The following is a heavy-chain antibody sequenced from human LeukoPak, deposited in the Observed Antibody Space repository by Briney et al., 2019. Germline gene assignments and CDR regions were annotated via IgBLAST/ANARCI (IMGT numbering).Heavy chain of an antibody. Sequence: ASVKVSCKASGYTFTGYYMHWVRHAPGQGPEWMGWINPNSGGTNYAQKFQGRVTMTRDTSISTAYMELSRLRFDDTAVYYCARDLSRRDTAFPLFHIVVVPAEDYYYGMDVWGQGTTVTVSS. CDR3: ARDLSRRDTAFPLFHIVVVPAEDYYYGMDV. J-gene: IGHJ6*02. CDR1: GYTFTGYY. CDR2: INPNSGGT. V-gene: IGHV1-2*02. D-gene: IGHD2-2*01.